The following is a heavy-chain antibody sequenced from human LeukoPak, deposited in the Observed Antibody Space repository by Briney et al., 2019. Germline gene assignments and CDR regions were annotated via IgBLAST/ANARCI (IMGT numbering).Heavy chain of an antibody. CDR2: INHSGST. CDR1: GGSFSGYY. CDR3: ARGTGGLRYFDWFGYMDV. J-gene: IGHJ6*03. V-gene: IGHV4-34*01. D-gene: IGHD3-9*01. Sequence: PSETLSLTCAVYGGSFSGYYWSWIRQPPGKGLEWIGEINHSGSTNYNPSLKSRVTISVDTSKNQFSLKLSSVTAADTAVYYCARGTGGLRYFDWFGYMDVWGKGTTVTISS.